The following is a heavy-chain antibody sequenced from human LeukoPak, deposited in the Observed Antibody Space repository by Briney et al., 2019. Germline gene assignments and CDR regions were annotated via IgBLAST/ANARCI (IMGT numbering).Heavy chain of an antibody. CDR2: INHSGGT. CDR3: ARGVLADY. Sequence: PSETLSLTCAVYGGSFSGYYWSWIRQPPGKGLEWIGEINHSGGTNYNPSLKSRVTISVDTSKNQFSLKLSSVTAADTAVYYCARGVLADYWGKGTTVTVSS. CDR1: GGSFSGYY. D-gene: IGHD2/OR15-2a*01. J-gene: IGHJ6*04. V-gene: IGHV4-34*01.